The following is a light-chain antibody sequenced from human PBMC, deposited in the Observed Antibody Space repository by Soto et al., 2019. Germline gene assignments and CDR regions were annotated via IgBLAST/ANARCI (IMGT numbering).Light chain of an antibody. V-gene: IGKV3-20*01. CDR3: QPFDSSPST. CDR2: GAS. J-gene: IGKJ2*01. CDR1: QSVSSSF. Sequence: EIVLTQSPGTLSLSPGERATLSCRASQSVSSSFLSWYQQKPGQAPRLLIYGASSRATGIPDRFSGSGSGKAFTLTISRLEPEDFAVYYCQPFDSSPSTFGQGTKLEIK.